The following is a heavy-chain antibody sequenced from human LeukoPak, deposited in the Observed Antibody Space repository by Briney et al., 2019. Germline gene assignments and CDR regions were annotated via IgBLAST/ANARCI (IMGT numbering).Heavy chain of an antibody. D-gene: IGHD3-10*01. V-gene: IGHV4-38-2*02. CDR3: ARVPYYYGSASPYYFDY. CDR2: IYHSGSI. CDR1: GYSISSGCY. Sequence: PSETLSLTCTVSGYSISSGCYWGWIRQPPGKGLEWIGSIYHSGSIYYNTSLKSRVTISVDTSKNQFSLKLNSVTAADAAVYYCARVPYYYGSASPYYFDYWGQGTLVTVSS. J-gene: IGHJ4*02.